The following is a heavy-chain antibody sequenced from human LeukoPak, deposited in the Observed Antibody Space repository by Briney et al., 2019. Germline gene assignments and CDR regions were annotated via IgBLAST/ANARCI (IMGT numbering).Heavy chain of an antibody. Sequence: PSETLSLTCTVSGASVSSGGYYWSWIRQPPGKGLEWIGYIYNSGSTNYNPSLESRVTISGDTSKNQFSLKLSSVTAADTAVYYCARSDYGDPGDHWGQGTLVTVSS. J-gene: IGHJ4*02. V-gene: IGHV4-61*08. CDR3: ARSDYGDPGDH. D-gene: IGHD4-17*01. CDR1: GASVSSGGYY. CDR2: IYNSGST.